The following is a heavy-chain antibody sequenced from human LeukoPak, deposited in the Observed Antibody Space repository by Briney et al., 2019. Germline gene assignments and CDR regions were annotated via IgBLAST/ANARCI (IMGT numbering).Heavy chain of an antibody. Sequence: GGSLRLSCAASGFTFSSYAMHWVRQAPGKGLEWVAVISYDGSNKYYADSVKGRFTISRDNSKNTLYLQMNSLRAEDTAVYYCARDAYCSSTSCYAGYYYYYMDVWGKGTTVTVSS. CDR2: ISYDGSNK. CDR1: GFTFSSYA. D-gene: IGHD2-2*01. CDR3: ARDAYCSSTSCYAGYYYYYMDV. J-gene: IGHJ6*03. V-gene: IGHV3-30*04.